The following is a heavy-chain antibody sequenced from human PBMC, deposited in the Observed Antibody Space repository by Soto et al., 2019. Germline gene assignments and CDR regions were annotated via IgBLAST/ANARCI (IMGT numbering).Heavy chain of an antibody. Sequence: QVQLVQSGAEVKKPGSSLKVSCTDSGGTFSTYSMFWVRQAPGQGLEWMGRIIPLLGISNYAQKFQGRVTITADKSTSTAYMELDSLRSDDTALYFCTIGSWSGEVFDIWGQGTMVTVSS. CDR3: TIGSWSGEVFDI. CDR1: GGTFSTYS. J-gene: IGHJ3*02. V-gene: IGHV1-69*02. D-gene: IGHD2-21*01. CDR2: IIPLLGIS.